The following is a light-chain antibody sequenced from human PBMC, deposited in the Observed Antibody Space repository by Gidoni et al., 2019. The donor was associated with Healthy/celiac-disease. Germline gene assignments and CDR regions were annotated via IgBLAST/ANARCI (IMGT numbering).Light chain of an antibody. CDR2: KAS. Sequence: DIQMTQSPSTLSASVGDRLTITCRASQSISSWLAWYQQKPGKAPKLLIYKASSLESGVPSRFSGSGSGTEFTLTISSRQPDDFATYYCQQYNSYSSITFGQGTRLEIK. CDR1: QSISSW. CDR3: QQYNSYSSIT. J-gene: IGKJ5*01. V-gene: IGKV1-5*03.